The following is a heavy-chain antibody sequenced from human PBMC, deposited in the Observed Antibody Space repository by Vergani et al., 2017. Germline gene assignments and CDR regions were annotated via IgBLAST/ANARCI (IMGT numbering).Heavy chain of an antibody. CDR2: INPEDSDT. J-gene: IGHJ4*02. V-gene: IGHV5-51*01. CDR1: GYSFTRYW. D-gene: IGHD5-24*01. CDR3: ARQEGYNTLSFDY. Sequence: EVQLVQSGAEVKKSGESLKIFCQGSGYSFTRYWIGWVRQMPGKGLEWMGVINPEDSDTRYSPSFQGQVTISADKSIRTAYLQWSSLKASDTAMYYCARQEGYNTLSFDYWSQGTQVTVSS.